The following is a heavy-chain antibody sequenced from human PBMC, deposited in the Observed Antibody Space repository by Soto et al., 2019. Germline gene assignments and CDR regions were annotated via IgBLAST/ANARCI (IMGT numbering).Heavy chain of an antibody. CDR1: GGSISRYY. D-gene: IGHD6-13*01. J-gene: IGHJ6*02. Sequence: SETLSLTCTVSGGSISRYYWSWILQPPWKGLEWIGYIYYYGSTNYNPSLKSRVTISVDTSKNQFSLKLSSVTAADTAVYYCASSNIAASGFYYYGMDVWARGTTVTVSS. CDR3: ASSNIAASGFYYYGMDV. V-gene: IGHV4-59*01. CDR2: IYYYGST.